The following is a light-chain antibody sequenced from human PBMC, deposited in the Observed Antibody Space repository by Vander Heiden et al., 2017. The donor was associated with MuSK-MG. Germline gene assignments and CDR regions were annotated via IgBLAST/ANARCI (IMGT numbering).Light chain of an antibody. CDR3: QSYDSSLSGYVI. J-gene: IGLJ2*01. Sequence: QSVLTQPPSVSGAPGPRVTISCTGSSSNIGAGYDVHWYQQLPGTAPKLLIYGNTNRPSGVPDRFSVSKSATSASLAITGLQAEDEADYYCQSYDSSLSGYVIFGGGTKLTVL. CDR1: SSNIGAGYD. CDR2: GNT. V-gene: IGLV1-40*01.